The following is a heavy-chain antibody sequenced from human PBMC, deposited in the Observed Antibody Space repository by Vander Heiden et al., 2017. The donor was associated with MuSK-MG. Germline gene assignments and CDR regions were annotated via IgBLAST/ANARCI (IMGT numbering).Heavy chain of an antibody. Sequence: EVRLVESGGGLVQPGGSLRLSCPASGFMFSSCWMSWVRQAPGKGLEWVASINPDGSVRQYLDAVRGRFTISRDNAENSVFLQMDSLRAEDTALYYCAKRQGYITVYDVWGQGTMVTVSS. CDR1: GFMFSSCW. J-gene: IGHJ3*01. V-gene: IGHV3-7*01. CDR3: AKRQGYITVYDV. D-gene: IGHD4-17*01. CDR2: INPDGSVR.